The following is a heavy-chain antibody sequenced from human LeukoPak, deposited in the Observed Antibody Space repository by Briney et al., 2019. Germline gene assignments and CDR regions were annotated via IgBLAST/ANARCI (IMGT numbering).Heavy chain of an antibody. J-gene: IGHJ4*02. CDR1: GGSFRGYY. CDR2: INHSGST. CDR3: ARARGGIAARPFDY. V-gene: IGHV4-34*01. Sequence: SETLSLTCAVYGGSFRGYYWSWIRQPPAKGLEWIGEINHSGSTNYNPSLKSRVTISVDTSKNQFSLKLSSVTAADTAVYYCARARGGIAARPFDYWGQGTLVTVSS. D-gene: IGHD6-6*01.